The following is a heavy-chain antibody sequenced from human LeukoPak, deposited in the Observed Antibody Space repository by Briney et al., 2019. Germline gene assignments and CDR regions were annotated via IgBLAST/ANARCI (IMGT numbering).Heavy chain of an antibody. Sequence: GGSLRLSCAASGFTFSNYVMIWVRQAPGKGLEWVSGITASGDSTYYGDSVKGRFTMSRDNAKNSLYLQMNSLRAEDTAVYYCAELGITMIGGVWGKGTTVTISS. CDR3: AELGITMIGGV. V-gene: IGHV3-23*01. J-gene: IGHJ6*04. D-gene: IGHD3-10*02. CDR1: GFTFSNYV. CDR2: ITASGDST.